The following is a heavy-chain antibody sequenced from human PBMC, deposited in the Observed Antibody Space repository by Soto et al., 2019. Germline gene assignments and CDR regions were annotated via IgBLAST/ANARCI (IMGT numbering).Heavy chain of an antibody. Sequence: QVQLQQWGAGLLKPSETLSLTCAVYGGSFSGYYWSWIRQPPGKGLEWIGEINHCGSTNYNPALTSRVTISVDTSKNQFSLKLGSVTAADTAVYYCARGSGFGDTAMVRGADYWGQGTLVTVSS. CDR1: GGSFSGYY. CDR3: ARGSGFGDTAMVRGADY. CDR2: INHCGST. V-gene: IGHV4-34*01. D-gene: IGHD5-18*01. J-gene: IGHJ4*02.